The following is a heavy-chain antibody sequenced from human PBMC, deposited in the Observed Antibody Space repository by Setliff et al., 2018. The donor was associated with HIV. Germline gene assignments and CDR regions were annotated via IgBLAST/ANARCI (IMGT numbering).Heavy chain of an antibody. Sequence: ASVKVSCKASGYTFTSYGISWVRQAPGQGLEWMGWISAYNGNTNYAQKLQGRVTMTTDTSTSTAYMGLRSLRSDDTAIYYCVRDLEPHYGDFGPFDYWGPGTLVTVS. CDR1: GYTFTSYG. CDR2: ISAYNGNT. CDR3: VRDLEPHYGDFGPFDY. D-gene: IGHD4-17*01. V-gene: IGHV1-18*01. J-gene: IGHJ4*02.